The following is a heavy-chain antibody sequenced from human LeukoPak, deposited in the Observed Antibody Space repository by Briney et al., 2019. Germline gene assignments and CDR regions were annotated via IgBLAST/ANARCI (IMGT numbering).Heavy chain of an antibody. V-gene: IGHV4-59*01. CDR3: ARENYSGSGFYNDY. D-gene: IGHD3-22*01. J-gene: IGHJ4*02. CDR1: GDSISSYY. CDR2: IYYSGST. Sequence: NSSETLSLTCTVSGDSISSYYWSWIRQPPGKGLEWIGYIYYSGSTYYNPSLKSRVTISVDTSKNQISLKLSSVTAADTAVYYCARENYSGSGFYNDYWGQGALVTVSS.